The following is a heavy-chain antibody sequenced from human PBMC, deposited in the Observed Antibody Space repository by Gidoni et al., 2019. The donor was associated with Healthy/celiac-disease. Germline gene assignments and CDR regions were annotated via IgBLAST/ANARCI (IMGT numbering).Heavy chain of an antibody. V-gene: IGHV4-31*03. D-gene: IGHD3-22*01. CDR1: GGSISSGGYY. J-gene: IGHJ3*02. CDR2: IYYSGST. CDR3: ARAKYYDSSGYYYFSDAFDI. Sequence: QVQLQESGPGLVKPSQTLSLTCTVSGGSISSGGYYWSWIRQHPGKGLEWIGYIYYSGSTYYNPSLKSRVTISVDTSKNQFSLKLSSVTAADTAVYYCARAKYYDSSGYYYFSDAFDIWGQGTMVTVSS.